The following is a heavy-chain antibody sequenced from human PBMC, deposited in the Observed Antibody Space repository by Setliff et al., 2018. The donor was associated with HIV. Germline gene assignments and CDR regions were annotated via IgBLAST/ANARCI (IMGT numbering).Heavy chain of an antibody. D-gene: IGHD2-15*01. J-gene: IGHJ6*03. Sequence: GGSLRLSCAASGFNFNIFWMSWVRQAPGKGLEWVANIKQDGSEKYHVDSVKGRFTISRDNAKNSLYLQMNSLRADDTAVYYCVRSSRYCSGNACFAKYYYYLDVWGKGTTVTVSS. CDR2: IKQDGSEK. CDR1: GFNFNIFW. V-gene: IGHV3-7*03. CDR3: VRSSRYCSGNACFAKYYYYLDV.